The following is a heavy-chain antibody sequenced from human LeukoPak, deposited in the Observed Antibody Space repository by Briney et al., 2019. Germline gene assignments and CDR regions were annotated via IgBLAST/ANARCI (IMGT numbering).Heavy chain of an antibody. CDR1: GFTFSTDA. Sequence: GGSLRLSCAASGFTFSTDAMTWVRQALGKGLEWVSGIRGSGDSTYYADSVKGRFTISRDNSKNTLYLQMNSLRAEDTAVYYCEKDTRGIRFLEWSAGMDVWGKGTTVTVSS. CDR3: EKDTRGIRFLEWSAGMDV. J-gene: IGHJ6*04. V-gene: IGHV3-23*01. CDR2: IRGSGDST. D-gene: IGHD3-3*01.